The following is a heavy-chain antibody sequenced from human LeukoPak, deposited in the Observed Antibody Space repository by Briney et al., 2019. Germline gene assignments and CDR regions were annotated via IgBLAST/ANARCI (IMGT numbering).Heavy chain of an antibody. CDR1: GFTFSSYS. CDR2: ISSSSSYI. Sequence: GGSLRLSCAASGFTFSSYSMNWVRQAPGKGLEWVSSISSSSSYIYYADSVKGRFTISRDNAKNSLYLQMNSLRAEDTAVYYCARDTYDFWSGTTTNWFDPWGQGTLVTVSS. CDR3: ARDTYDFWSGTTTNWFDP. V-gene: IGHV3-21*01. J-gene: IGHJ5*02. D-gene: IGHD3-3*01.